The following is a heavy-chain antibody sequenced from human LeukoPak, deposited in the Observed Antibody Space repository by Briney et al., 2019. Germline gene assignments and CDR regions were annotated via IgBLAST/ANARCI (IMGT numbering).Heavy chain of an antibody. CDR1: GFTFSSYA. D-gene: IGHD1-1*01. Sequence: GGSLRLSCAASGFTFSSYAMSWVRQAPGKGLEWVAFIRYDGSNKYYADSVKGRFTISRDNSKNTLYLQMNSLRAEDTAVYYCAKDQLGTEDYWGQGTLVTVSS. CDR3: AKDQLGTEDY. V-gene: IGHV3-30*02. J-gene: IGHJ4*02. CDR2: IRYDGSNK.